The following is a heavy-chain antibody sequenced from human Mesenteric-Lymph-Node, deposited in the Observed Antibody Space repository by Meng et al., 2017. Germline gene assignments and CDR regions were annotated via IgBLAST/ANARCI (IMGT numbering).Heavy chain of an antibody. CDR2: ISYDGSNK. CDR1: GFTFSSYW. J-gene: IGHJ4*02. Sequence: GGSLRPSCAASGFTFSSYWMSWVRQAPGKGLEWVAVISYDGSNKYYADSVKGRFTISRDNSKNTLYLQMNSLRAEDTAVYYCAVGGGGSYWGQGTLVTVSS. CDR3: AVGGGGSY. D-gene: IGHD3-16*01. V-gene: IGHV3-30*01.